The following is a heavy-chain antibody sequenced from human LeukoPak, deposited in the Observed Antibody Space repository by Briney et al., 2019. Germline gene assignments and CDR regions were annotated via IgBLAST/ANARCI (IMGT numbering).Heavy chain of an antibody. V-gene: IGHV1-18*04. D-gene: IGHD6-19*01. Sequence: ASVKVSCKASGYTFTSYGISWVRQAPGQGLEWMGWISAYNGNTNYAQKLQGRVTMITDTSTSTAYMELRSLRSDDTAVYYCARDYDSGWYLTEYGMDVWGKGTTVTVSS. CDR3: ARDYDSGWYLTEYGMDV. J-gene: IGHJ6*04. CDR2: ISAYNGNT. CDR1: GYTFTSYG.